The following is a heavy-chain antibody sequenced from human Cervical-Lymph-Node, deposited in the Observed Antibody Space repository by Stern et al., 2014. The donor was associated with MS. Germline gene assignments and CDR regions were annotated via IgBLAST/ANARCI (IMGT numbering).Heavy chain of an antibody. CDR2: IVGTVKTT. Sequence: EVHLVESGGDLVQPGGSLRLACAASGFSFCSYGWTWVRHAPGWGLDWLPGIVGTVKTTQYAASAKARFTIPRAESQTHLSLHTDNLRAEATAVYYCARDKRYFDFWGQGTLVTVSS. CDR3: ARDKRYFDF. V-gene: IGHV3-23*04. J-gene: IGHJ4*02. CDR1: GFSFCSYG.